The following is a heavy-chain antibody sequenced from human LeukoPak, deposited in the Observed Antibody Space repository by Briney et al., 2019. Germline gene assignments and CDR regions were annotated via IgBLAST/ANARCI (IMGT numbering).Heavy chain of an antibody. D-gene: IGHD3-10*01. CDR3: AKDVGYYGSGRHPAYFDL. Sequence: GGSLRLSCAASGFTFSNYAMSWVRQAPGKGLEWVSGSSDGGGITYYADSVKGRFTISRDNSKNTLSLQMNSLRDEDTAVYYCAKDVGYYGSGRHPAYFDLWGRGTLVTVSS. J-gene: IGHJ2*01. V-gene: IGHV3-23*01. CDR1: GFTFSNYA. CDR2: SSDGGGIT.